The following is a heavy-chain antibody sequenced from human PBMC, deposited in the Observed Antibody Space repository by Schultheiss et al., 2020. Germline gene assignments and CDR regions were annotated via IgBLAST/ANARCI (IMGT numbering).Heavy chain of an antibody. CDR2: IIPIFGTA. Sequence: GGSLRLSCKASGGTFSSYAISWVRQAPGQGLEWMGGIIPIFGTANYAQKFQGRVTITADKSTSTAYMELSSLRSEDTAVYYCARTDYGDYDYYYYGMDVWGQGTTVTVSS. CDR1: GGTFSSYA. J-gene: IGHJ6*02. D-gene: IGHD4-17*01. CDR3: ARTDYGDYDYYYYGMDV. V-gene: IGHV1-69*06.